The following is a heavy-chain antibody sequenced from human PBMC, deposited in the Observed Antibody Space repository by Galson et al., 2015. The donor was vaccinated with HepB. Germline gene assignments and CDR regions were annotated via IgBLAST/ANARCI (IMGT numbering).Heavy chain of an antibody. CDR2: ISSSSGTI. CDR1: GFTFSSYS. Sequence: SLRLSCAASGFTFSSYSMNWVRQAPGKGLEWLSYISSSSGTIYYADSVKGRFTISRDNAKNSLYLQMNSLRAEDTAVYYCARVNLPLDYWGQGTLVTVSS. CDR3: ARVNLPLDY. D-gene: IGHD1-7*01. J-gene: IGHJ4*02. V-gene: IGHV3-48*01.